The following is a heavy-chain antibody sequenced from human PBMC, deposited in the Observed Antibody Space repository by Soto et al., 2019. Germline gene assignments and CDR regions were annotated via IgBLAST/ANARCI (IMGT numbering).Heavy chain of an antibody. Sequence: GESLKISCKGSGYSFAGYWITWVRQKPGKGLEWMGRIDPSDSQTYYSPSFRGHVTISATKSITTVFLQWSSLRASDTAMYYCARQIYDSDTGPNFQYYFDSWGQGTPVTVSA. V-gene: IGHV5-10-1*01. J-gene: IGHJ4*02. D-gene: IGHD3-22*01. CDR3: ARQIYDSDTGPNFQYYFDS. CDR2: IDPSDSQT. CDR1: GYSFAGYW.